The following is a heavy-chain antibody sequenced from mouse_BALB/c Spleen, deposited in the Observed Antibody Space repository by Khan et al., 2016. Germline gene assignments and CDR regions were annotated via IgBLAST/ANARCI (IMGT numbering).Heavy chain of an antibody. Sequence: EVELVESGPGLVKPSQSLSLTCTVTGYSITSGYNWHWIRQFPGNKLEWMGYIQYSGTTHYNPSLTSRISITRDTSKNQFFLQLNSVTTEDTATYYCARSSAYWGQGTLVTVSA. J-gene: IGHJ3*01. CDR3: ARSSAY. V-gene: IGHV3-1*02. CDR2: IQYSGTT. CDR1: GYSITSGYN.